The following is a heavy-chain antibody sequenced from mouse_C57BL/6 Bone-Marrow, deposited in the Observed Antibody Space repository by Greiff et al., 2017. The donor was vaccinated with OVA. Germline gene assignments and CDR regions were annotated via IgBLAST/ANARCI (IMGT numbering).Heavy chain of an antibody. Sequence: VQLKQSGPELVKPGASVKISCKASGYSFTDYNVNWVKQSNGKSLEWIGVINPNYGTTSYNQKFKGKATLTVDQSSSTAYMQLNSLTSEDSAVYYCARPTTVPYWYFDVWGTGTTVTVSS. CDR2: INPNYGTT. V-gene: IGHV1-39*01. D-gene: IGHD1-1*01. J-gene: IGHJ1*03. CDR3: ARPTTVPYWYFDV. CDR1: GYSFTDYN.